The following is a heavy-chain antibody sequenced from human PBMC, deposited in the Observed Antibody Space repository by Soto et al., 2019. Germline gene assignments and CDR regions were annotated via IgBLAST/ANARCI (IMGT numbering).Heavy chain of an antibody. V-gene: IGHV1-69*13. CDR3: AREKRQQLEYYYYYYGMDV. D-gene: IGHD6-13*01. Sequence: SVKVSCKASGGTFSSYAISWVRQAPGQGLEWMGGIIPIFGTANYAQKFQGRVTITADESTSTAYMELSSLRSEDTAVYYCAREKRQQLEYYYYYYGMDVWSQGTTVTVSS. CDR1: GGTFSSYA. J-gene: IGHJ6*02. CDR2: IIPIFGTA.